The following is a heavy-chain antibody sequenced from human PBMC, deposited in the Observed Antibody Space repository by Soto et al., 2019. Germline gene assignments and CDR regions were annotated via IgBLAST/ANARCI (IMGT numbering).Heavy chain of an antibody. D-gene: IGHD3-22*01. CDR1: AYTFTGYN. Sequence: SAVKVSCKASAYTFTGYNMDWVLQAPGQGLEWMGWISPNNGVTNYAQKLQGRVTMTTDTSTSTAYMELRSLRSDDTAVYYCARDSDYYDSSDAFDIWGQGTMVTVS. CDR3: ARDSDYYDSSDAFDI. J-gene: IGHJ3*02. V-gene: IGHV1-18*01. CDR2: ISPNNGVT.